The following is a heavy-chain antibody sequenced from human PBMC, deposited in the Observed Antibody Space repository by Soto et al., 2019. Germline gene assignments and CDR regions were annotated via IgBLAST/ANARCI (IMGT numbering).Heavy chain of an antibody. J-gene: IGHJ4*02. D-gene: IGHD5-12*01. V-gene: IGHV3-30-3*01. CDR2: ISYDGSNK. CDR1: GFTFSSYA. CDR3: ARDDGYSGYEAHFDY. Sequence: PGGSLRLSCAASGFTFSSYAMHWVRQAPGKGLEWVAVISYDGSNKYYADSVKGRFTISRDNSKNTLYLQMNSLRAEDTAVYYCARDDGYSGYEAHFDYWGQGTLVTVSS.